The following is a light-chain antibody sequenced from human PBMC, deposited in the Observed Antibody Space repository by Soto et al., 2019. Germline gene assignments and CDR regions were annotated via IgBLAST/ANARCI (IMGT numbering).Light chain of an antibody. Sequence: QSVLTQPPSVSGAPGQRVTISCTGSSSNIGAGYDVHWYQQLPGTAPKLLIYGNSNRPSGVPDRFSGSKSGTSASLAITGLQAADEADYYCQSYDSSLCVVFGGGTQLTVL. J-gene: IGLJ2*01. V-gene: IGLV1-40*01. CDR2: GNS. CDR1: SSNIGAGYD. CDR3: QSYDSSLCVV.